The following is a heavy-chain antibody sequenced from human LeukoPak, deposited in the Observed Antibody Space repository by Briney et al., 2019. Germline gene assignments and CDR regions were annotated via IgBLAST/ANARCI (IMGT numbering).Heavy chain of an antibody. Sequence: GGSLRLSCAASGFTFSSYSMNWVRQALGKGLEWVSSISSSSSYIYYADSVKGRFTISRDNAKNSLYLQMNSLRAEDTALYYCAREMGYGSGMFYYYYMDVWGKGTTVTVSS. D-gene: IGHD3-10*01. CDR2: ISSSSSYI. CDR3: AREMGYGSGMFYYYYMDV. J-gene: IGHJ6*03. V-gene: IGHV3-21*04. CDR1: GFTFSSYS.